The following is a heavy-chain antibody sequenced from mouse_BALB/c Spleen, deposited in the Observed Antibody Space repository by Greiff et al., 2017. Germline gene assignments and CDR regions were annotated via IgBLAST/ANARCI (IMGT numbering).Heavy chain of an antibody. D-gene: IGHD3-1*01. J-gene: IGHJ3*01. V-gene: IGHV2-9*02. CDR2: IWAGGST. CDR1: GFSLTSYG. Sequence: VQLMESGPGLVAPSQSLSITCTVSGFSLTSYGVHWVRQPPGQGLEWLGVIWAGGSTNYNSALMSRLSISKDNSKSQVFLKMNSLQTDDTAIYYCARELGLSRGWFAYWGQGTLVTVSA. CDR3: ARELGLSRGWFAY.